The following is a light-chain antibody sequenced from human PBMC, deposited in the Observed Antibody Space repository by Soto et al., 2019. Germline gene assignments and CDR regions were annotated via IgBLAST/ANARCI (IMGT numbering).Light chain of an antibody. Sequence: QSVLTQPASVSGSPGQSITISCTGTSSDIGGYKYVSWYQQHPGKAPKLMIFEVSNRPSGVSNRFSGSKSGNTASLTISGLQADDEADYYCSSYTSSGTLVVFGGGTKLPFL. V-gene: IGLV2-14*01. J-gene: IGLJ2*01. CDR1: SSDIGGYKY. CDR2: EVS. CDR3: SSYTSSGTLVV.